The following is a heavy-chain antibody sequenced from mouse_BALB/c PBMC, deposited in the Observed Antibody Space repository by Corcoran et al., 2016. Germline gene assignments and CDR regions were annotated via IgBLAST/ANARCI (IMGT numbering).Heavy chain of an antibody. CDR3: SRGEQFDV. J-gene: IGHJ1*01. V-gene: IGHV4-1*02. Sequence: EVKLLESGGGLVQPGGSLKLSCAAAGFDFSRYWMTWVRQTPGKGLEWIGEMNPDSSAINYTPSLKDKFIISRDNAKNTLYLQMSKVRSEDTALYYCSRGEQFDVWGAGTTVTVSS. CDR2: MNPDSSAI. CDR1: GFDFSRYW.